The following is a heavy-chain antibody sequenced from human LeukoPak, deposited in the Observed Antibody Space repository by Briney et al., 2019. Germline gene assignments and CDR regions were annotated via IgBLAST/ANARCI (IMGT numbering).Heavy chain of an antibody. Sequence: SDTLSLTCTVSVVSLTGYYWSWVRQPPGKGLGWIGYIYSSGSTLYTPSLKSPVTISVDTSKNQFCLKLNSATAAVTAVYYCTRGATVPEYWGQGTLVTVSS. V-gene: IGHV4-59*07. D-gene: IGHD1-1*01. CDR3: TRGATVPEY. CDR2: IYSSGST. CDR1: VVSLTGYY. J-gene: IGHJ4*02.